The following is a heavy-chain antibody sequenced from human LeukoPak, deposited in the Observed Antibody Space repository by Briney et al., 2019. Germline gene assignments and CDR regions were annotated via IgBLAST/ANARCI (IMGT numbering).Heavy chain of an antibody. CDR2: INWNGGST. Sequence: GGSLRLSCAASGFTFDDYGMSWVRQAPGKGLEWVSGINWNGGSTGYADSVKGRFTISRDNAKNSLYLEMNTLRAEDTAVYYCARDKIVGATVLDYWGQGTLVTVSS. CDR3: ARDKIVGATVLDY. CDR1: GFTFDDYG. D-gene: IGHD1-26*01. V-gene: IGHV3-20*04. J-gene: IGHJ4*02.